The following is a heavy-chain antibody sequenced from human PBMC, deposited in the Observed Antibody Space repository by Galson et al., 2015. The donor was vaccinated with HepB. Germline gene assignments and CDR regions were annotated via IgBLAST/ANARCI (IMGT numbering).Heavy chain of an antibody. CDR3: ARDIPYVDTPMDSLYSHFGLDV. Sequence: SVKVSCKASGGTFNRYTISWARQAPGQGLEWMGRVIPMFGEAYYAQKFQGRVTITADKSTSTAYMELSRLRSEDTAVYYCARDIPYVDTPMDSLYSHFGLDVCGQGTTVTVS. J-gene: IGHJ6*02. CDR2: VIPMFGEA. D-gene: IGHD5-18*01. CDR1: GGTFNRYT. V-gene: IGHV1-69*08.